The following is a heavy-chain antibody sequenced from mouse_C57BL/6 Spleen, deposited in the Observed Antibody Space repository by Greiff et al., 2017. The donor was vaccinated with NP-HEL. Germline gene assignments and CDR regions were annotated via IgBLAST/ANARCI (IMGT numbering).Heavy chain of an antibody. J-gene: IGHJ1*03. Sequence: VQLQQSGPELVKPGASVKISCKASGYTFTDYYMNWVKQSHGKSLEWIGDINPNNGGTSYNQKFKGKATLTVDKSSSTAYMELRSLTSEDSAVYYCARWIDYWYFDVWGTGTTVTVSS. CDR3: ARWIDYWYFDV. CDR1: GYTFTDYY. V-gene: IGHV1-26*01. CDR2: INPNNGGT.